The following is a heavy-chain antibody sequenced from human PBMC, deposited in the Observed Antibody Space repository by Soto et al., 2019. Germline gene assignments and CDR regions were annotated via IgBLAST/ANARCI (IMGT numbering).Heavy chain of an antibody. CDR2: IYYSGTT. CDR3: ASHLSSSWENFDY. J-gene: IGHJ4*02. V-gene: IGHV4-39*01. CDR1: GGSISSTSYY. Sequence: QLQLKESGPGLVKPSETLSLTCTVSGGSISSTSYYWGWIRQPPGKGLEWIGSIYYSGTTYYNPSLKSRVTISVDTSKNQFSLKLSSVTAADTAVYYCASHLSSSWENFDYWGQGTLVTVSS. D-gene: IGHD6-13*01.